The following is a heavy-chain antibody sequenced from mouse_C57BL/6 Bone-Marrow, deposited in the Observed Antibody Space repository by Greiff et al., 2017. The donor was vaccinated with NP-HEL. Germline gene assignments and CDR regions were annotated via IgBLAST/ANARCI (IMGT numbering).Heavy chain of an antibody. Sequence: ESGPGLVKPSQSLSLTCSVTGYSITSGYYWNWIRQFPGNKLEWMGYISYDGSNNYNPSLKNRISITRDTSKNQFFLKLNSVTTEDTATYYCARVAPRYFDVWGTGTTVTVSS. CDR1: GYSITSGYY. D-gene: IGHD1-3*01. CDR3: ARVAPRYFDV. CDR2: ISYDGSN. V-gene: IGHV3-6*01. J-gene: IGHJ1*03.